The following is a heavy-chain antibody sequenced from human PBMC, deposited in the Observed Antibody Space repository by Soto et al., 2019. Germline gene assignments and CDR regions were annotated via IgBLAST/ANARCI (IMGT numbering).Heavy chain of an antibody. J-gene: IGHJ2*01. Sequence: ASETLSLTCTVSGGSISSYYWSWIRQPPGKGLEWVGYIYYSGSTNYNPSLKSRVTISVDTSKNQFSLKLSSVTAADTALYYCARRSDYYDSCCYPYWYFDLWGRGTLVTVSS. D-gene: IGHD3-22*01. CDR2: IYYSGST. CDR1: GGSISSYY. CDR3: ARRSDYYDSCCYPYWYFDL. V-gene: IGHV4-59*01.